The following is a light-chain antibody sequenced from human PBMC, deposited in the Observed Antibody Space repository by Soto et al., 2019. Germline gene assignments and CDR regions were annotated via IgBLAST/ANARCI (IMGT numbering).Light chain of an antibody. CDR3: QHGYVAPYS. V-gene: IGKV1-39*01. CDR1: QDINVY. CDR2: SAS. Sequence: DIQMTQSPSSVSASIGDTVTITCRASQDINVYLNWYQQKPGEVPKLLIYSASTLHSGVPSRFTGSGSETDITLTIRSLQPEDFATYYCQHGYVAPYSFGQGTKVDI. J-gene: IGKJ2*03.